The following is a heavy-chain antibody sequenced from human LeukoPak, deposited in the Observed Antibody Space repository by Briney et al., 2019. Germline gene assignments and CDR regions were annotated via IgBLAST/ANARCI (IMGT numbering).Heavy chain of an antibody. J-gene: IGHJ6*02. Sequence: SETLSLTCTAAGGSISRYYWLWIRQPPGKGLEWIGYVYNSVSTSYNPSLKSRVTISVETSKNQVSLKLNSVTAADTAVYYCARDYYVLGKDYYDMDVWGQGTTVTVSS. CDR2: VYNSVST. CDR3: ARDYYVLGKDYYDMDV. V-gene: IGHV4-59*01. CDR1: GGSISRYY. D-gene: IGHD3-10*02.